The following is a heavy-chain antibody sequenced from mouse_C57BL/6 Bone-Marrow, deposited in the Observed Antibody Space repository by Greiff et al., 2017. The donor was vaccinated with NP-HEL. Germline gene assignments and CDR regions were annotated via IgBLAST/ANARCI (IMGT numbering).Heavy chain of an antibody. Sequence: EVQLVESGGGLVQPGGSLKLSCAASGFTFSDYYMYWVRQTPEKRLEWVAYISNGGGSTYYPDTVKGRFTISRYNAKHPLYLPMSRLKSEDTAMYYCARPYPGDGYYWFAYWGQGTLVTVSA. CDR3: ARPYPGDGYYWFAY. J-gene: IGHJ3*01. D-gene: IGHD2-3*01. CDR2: ISNGGGST. CDR1: GFTFSDYY. V-gene: IGHV5-12*01.